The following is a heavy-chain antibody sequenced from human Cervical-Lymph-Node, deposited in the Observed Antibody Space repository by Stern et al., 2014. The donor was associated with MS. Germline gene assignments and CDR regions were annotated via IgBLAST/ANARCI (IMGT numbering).Heavy chain of an antibody. J-gene: IGHJ4*02. Sequence: QVQLVQSGAEVKKPGASVKVSCKASGYTFTGYFMHWGRQAPGQGLEWMGRIHPHSGGTEYAQKVQGRATMTRDSSISTAYMELSRLRSNDKAVYYCARSAIEIAAPGHFDYWGQGTLVTVSS. V-gene: IGHV1-2*02. CDR2: IHPHSGGT. D-gene: IGHD6-13*01. CDR3: ARSAIEIAAPGHFDY. CDR1: GYTFTGYF.